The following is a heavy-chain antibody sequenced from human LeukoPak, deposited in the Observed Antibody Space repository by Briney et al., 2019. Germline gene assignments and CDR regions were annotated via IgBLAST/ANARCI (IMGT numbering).Heavy chain of an antibody. V-gene: IGHV4-34*01. CDR2: INHSGST. Sequence: PSETLSLTCAVYGGSFRGEYWSWIRQPPGKGLEWIGEINHSGSTNYNPSLKSRVTISVDTSKNQFSLKLSSVTAADTAVYYCARARSLDPGPSSRYNWFDPWSQGTLVTVSS. CDR1: GGSFRGEY. D-gene: IGHD3-3*02. J-gene: IGHJ5*02. CDR3: ARARSLDPGPSSRYNWFDP.